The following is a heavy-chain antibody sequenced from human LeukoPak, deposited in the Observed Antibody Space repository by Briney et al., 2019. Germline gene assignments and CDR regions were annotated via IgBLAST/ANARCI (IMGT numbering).Heavy chain of an antibody. CDR3: ARVFGGNSLDS. D-gene: IGHD4-23*01. Sequence: SETLSLTCTVSGGSISSQYWSWIRQPPGKGLEWIGYIYYSGSTNYNPSLKSRVTMSIDTSKSQFSLKLSSVTAADTAIYYCARVFGGNSLDSWGQGTLVAVSS. CDR1: GGSISSQY. CDR2: IYYSGST. V-gene: IGHV4-59*11. J-gene: IGHJ4*02.